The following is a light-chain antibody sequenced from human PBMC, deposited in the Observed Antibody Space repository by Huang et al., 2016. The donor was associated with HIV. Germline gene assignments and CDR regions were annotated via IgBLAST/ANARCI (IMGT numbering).Light chain of an antibody. V-gene: IGKV1-39*01. CDR1: QSIGRL. CDR2: GAS. J-gene: IGKJ1*01. CDR3: QQGYSTPWT. Sequence: DIQLTQSPSSLSAYVGDRVTVTCRASQSIGRLLNWYQQEPGKAPKLLIYGASTLQSGVPSRFSGSGSGTHFTLTISSVQPVDSATFFCQQGYSTPWTFGQGTKLAIE.